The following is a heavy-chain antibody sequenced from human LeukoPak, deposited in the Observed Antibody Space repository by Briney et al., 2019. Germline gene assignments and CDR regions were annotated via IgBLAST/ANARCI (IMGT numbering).Heavy chain of an antibody. V-gene: IGHV4-39*01. CDR2: TFYSGSS. Sequence: AETLSLTCTVSGDSISSSSYYWDWIRQPPGKGLEWIGSTFYSGSSYYNPSLKSRVTISVDTSKNQFSLKLSSVTAADTAVYYCAADRTGLAFDIWGQGTMVTVSS. D-gene: IGHD3-22*01. CDR1: GDSISSSSYY. CDR3: AADRTGLAFDI. J-gene: IGHJ3*02.